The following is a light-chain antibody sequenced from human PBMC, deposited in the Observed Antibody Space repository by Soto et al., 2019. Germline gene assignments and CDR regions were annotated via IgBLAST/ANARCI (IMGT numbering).Light chain of an antibody. CDR3: MQALQTPPT. CDR2: LGS. Sequence: DTVMTQSPLSLPVTPGEPASISCWSSQSLLHTDGYNYLDWYLQKPGQSPQLLIYLGSYRASGVPDRFSGSGSRTDFTLKISRVEAEYVGFYYCMQALQTPPTFGQGTKLEI. CDR1: QSLLHTDGYNY. V-gene: IGKV2-28*01. J-gene: IGKJ1*01.